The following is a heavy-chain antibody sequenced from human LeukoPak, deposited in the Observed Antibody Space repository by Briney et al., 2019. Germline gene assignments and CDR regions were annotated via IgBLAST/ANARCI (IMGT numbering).Heavy chain of an antibody. D-gene: IGHD2-2*01. V-gene: IGHV3-30*02. CDR3: AKRGSDCSSSSCSLDY. J-gene: IGHJ4*02. CDR1: GYSFRSYG. CDR2: IRYDGNNE. Sequence: GGSLRLSCAASGYSFRSYGMHWVRQAPGEGLEWVASIRYDGNNEKYADCVKGRFTISRDNSKNTLFLQMNSLRPDDTAVYYCAKRGSDCSSSSCSLDYWGQGTLVTVSS.